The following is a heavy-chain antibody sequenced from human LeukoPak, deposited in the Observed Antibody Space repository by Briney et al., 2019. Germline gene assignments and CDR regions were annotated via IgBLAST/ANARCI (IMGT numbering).Heavy chain of an antibody. J-gene: IGHJ6*03. Sequence: GGSLRLSCAASGFTFSSYSMNWVRQAPGKGLEWVSSISSSSSYIYYADSVKGRFTISRDNAKNSLYLQMNSLRAEDTAVYYCARVFYYDSSGRGGYYYYYMDVWGKGTTVTVSS. D-gene: IGHD3-22*01. CDR2: ISSSSSYI. CDR3: ARVFYYDSSGRGGYYYYYMDV. V-gene: IGHV3-21*01. CDR1: GFTFSSYS.